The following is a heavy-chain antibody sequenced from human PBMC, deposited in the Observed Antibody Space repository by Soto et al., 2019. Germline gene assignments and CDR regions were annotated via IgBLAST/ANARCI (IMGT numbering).Heavy chain of an antibody. CDR3: ARVAGKNYYYGMDV. CDR1: GGSISSGGYY. D-gene: IGHD6-19*01. Sequence: LSLTCTVSGGSISSGGYYWSWIRQHPGKGLEWIGYIYYSGSTYYNPSLKSRVTISVDTSKNQFSLKLSSVTAADTAVYYCARVAGKNYYYGMDVWGQGTTVTVSS. J-gene: IGHJ6*02. V-gene: IGHV4-31*03. CDR2: IYYSGST.